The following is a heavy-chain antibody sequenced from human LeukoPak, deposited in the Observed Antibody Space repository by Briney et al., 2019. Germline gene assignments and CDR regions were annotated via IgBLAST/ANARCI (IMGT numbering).Heavy chain of an antibody. J-gene: IGHJ4*02. CDR1: GFTFDDYA. CDR3: AKGFHYDFWSGYFDY. Sequence: PGRSLRLSCAASGFTFDDYAMHWVRQAPGKGLEWVSGISWNSGSIGYADSVKGRFTISRDNAKNSLYLQMNSLRAEDTALYYCAKGFHYDFWSGYFDYWGREPWSPSPQ. D-gene: IGHD3-3*01. CDR2: ISWNSGSI. V-gene: IGHV3-9*01.